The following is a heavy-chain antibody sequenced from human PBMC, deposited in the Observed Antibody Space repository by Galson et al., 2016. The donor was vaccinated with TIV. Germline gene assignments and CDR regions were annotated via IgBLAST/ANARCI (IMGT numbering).Heavy chain of an antibody. V-gene: IGHV3-33*01. D-gene: IGHD3-22*01. J-gene: IGHJ2*01. CDR3: ARHANYFDSSGFPPYWHFDL. CDR2: IWYDGSHT. CDR1: GFSFSTYG. Sequence: SLRLSCAASGFSFSTYGMHWVRQAPGKGLEWLAAIWYDGSHTYYGDSVKGRFTISRDNSKNTLYLQVNSLRAEDTAVYYCARHANYFDSSGFPPYWHFDLWGRGTLVTVSS.